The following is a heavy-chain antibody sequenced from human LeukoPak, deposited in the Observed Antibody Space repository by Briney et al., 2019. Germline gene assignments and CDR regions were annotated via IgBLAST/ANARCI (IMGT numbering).Heavy chain of an antibody. D-gene: IGHD6-19*01. Sequence: ASVKVSCKASGGTFSSYAISWVRQAPGQGLEWMGGIISIFGTANYAQKFQGRVTITADESTSTAYMELSSLRSEDTAVYYCARDRSSGWYYFDYWGQGTLVTVSS. V-gene: IGHV1-69*13. CDR2: IISIFGTA. CDR1: GGTFSSYA. CDR3: ARDRSSGWYYFDY. J-gene: IGHJ4*02.